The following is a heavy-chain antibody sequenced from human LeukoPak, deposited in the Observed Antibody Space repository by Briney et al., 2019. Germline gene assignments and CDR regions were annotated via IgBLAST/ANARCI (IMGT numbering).Heavy chain of an antibody. D-gene: IGHD5-18*01. CDR1: GFTFGDYP. CDR3: AKGSGYSYGYVDY. J-gene: IGHJ4*02. Sequence: PGGSLRLSCAASGFTFGDYPMNWVRQAPGKGLQWVSYISRSSSTIYYADSVKGRFTISRDNVKNSLYLQMNSLRAEDTAVYYCAKGSGYSYGYVDYWGQGTLVTVSS. CDR2: ISRSSSTI. V-gene: IGHV3-48*01.